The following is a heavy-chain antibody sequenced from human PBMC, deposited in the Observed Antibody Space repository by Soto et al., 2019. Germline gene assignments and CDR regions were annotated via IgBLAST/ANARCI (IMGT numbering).Heavy chain of an antibody. D-gene: IGHD6-19*01. CDR1: GFIFDTYW. Sequence: GGSLRLSCAASGFIFDTYWMTWVRQAPGKGLEWVANIKEDGNGRYYVDSLKGRFTISRDNAKNSLYLEMNNLRAEDSAVYYCARGAYNSGWYPDYFDYWGQGT. V-gene: IGHV3-7*01. CDR2: IKEDGNGR. J-gene: IGHJ4*02. CDR3: ARGAYNSGWYPDYFDY.